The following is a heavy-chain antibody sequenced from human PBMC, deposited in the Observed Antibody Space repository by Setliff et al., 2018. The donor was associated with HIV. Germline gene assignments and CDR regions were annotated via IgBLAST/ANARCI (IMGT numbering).Heavy chain of an antibody. D-gene: IGHD3-22*01. Sequence: SETLSLTCTVSGGSISSRTYYWGCIRQPPGKGLEWIGSIYYSGTTYYNPSLKSRVTISIDTSKNQFSLTVSSVTAADTAVYYCAREIPYSYGGRGHPLWGQGTLVTVSS. CDR1: GGSISSRTYY. CDR3: AREIPYSYGGRGHPL. V-gene: IGHV4-39*01. J-gene: IGHJ4*02. CDR2: IYYSGTT.